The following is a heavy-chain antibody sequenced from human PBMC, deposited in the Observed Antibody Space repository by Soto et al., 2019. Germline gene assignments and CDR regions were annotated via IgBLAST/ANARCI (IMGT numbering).Heavy chain of an antibody. D-gene: IGHD3-22*01. V-gene: IGHV4-38-2*01. CDR2: IYHSGST. Sequence: PSETLSLTCAVSGYSISSGYYWGWIRQPPGKGLEWIGSIYHSGSTYYNPSLKSRVTISVDTSKNQFSLKLSSVTAADTAVYYCARAKYSYDSSGYYSRHYFDYWGQGPLVTVSS. J-gene: IGHJ4*02. CDR1: GYSISSGYY. CDR3: ARAKYSYDSSGYYSRHYFDY.